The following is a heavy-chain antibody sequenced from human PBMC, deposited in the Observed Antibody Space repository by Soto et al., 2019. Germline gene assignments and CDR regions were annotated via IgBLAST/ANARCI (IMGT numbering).Heavy chain of an antibody. V-gene: IGHV5-10-1*01. D-gene: IGHD6-19*01. Sequence: GESLNISWTGSGYSFTSYCVSWVSQMPGKGLEWMGRIDPSDSYTNYSPSFQGHVTISADKSISTAYLQWSSLKASDTAMYYCARLKGSGWYVGYYGMDVWGQGTTLTVSS. CDR3: ARLKGSGWYVGYYGMDV. CDR2: IDPSDSYT. J-gene: IGHJ6*02. CDR1: GYSFTSYC.